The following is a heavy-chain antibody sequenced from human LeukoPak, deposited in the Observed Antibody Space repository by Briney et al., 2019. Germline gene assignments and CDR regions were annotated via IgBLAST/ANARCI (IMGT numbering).Heavy chain of an antibody. CDR1: GGSFSGYY. CDR2: INHSGST. D-gene: IGHD5-18*01. Sequence: SETLSLTCAVYGGSFSGYYWSWIRQPPGKGLEWIGEINHSGSTNYNPSLKSRVTISVDTSKNQFPLKLSSVTAADTAVYYCARGRRRIQLWSFDYWGQGTLVTVSS. J-gene: IGHJ4*02. V-gene: IGHV4-34*01. CDR3: ARGRRRIQLWSFDY.